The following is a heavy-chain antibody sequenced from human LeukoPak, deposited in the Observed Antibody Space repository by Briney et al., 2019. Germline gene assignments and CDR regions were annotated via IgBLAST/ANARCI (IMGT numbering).Heavy chain of an antibody. J-gene: IGHJ3*02. Sequence: SETLSLTCAVSGGSISSSNWWSWVRQPPGKGLEWIGEIYHSGSTNYNPSLKSRVTISVDKSKNQFSLKLSSVTAADTAVYYCARENYGSGTYYIHDAFDIWGQGTMVTVSS. V-gene: IGHV4-4*02. CDR3: ARENYGSGTYYIHDAFDI. D-gene: IGHD3-10*01. CDR1: GGSISSSNW. CDR2: IYHSGST.